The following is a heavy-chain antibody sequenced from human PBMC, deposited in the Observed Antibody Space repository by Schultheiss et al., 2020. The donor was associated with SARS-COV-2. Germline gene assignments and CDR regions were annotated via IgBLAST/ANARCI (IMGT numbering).Heavy chain of an antibody. CDR2: IYYSGST. D-gene: IGHD5-18*01. CDR3: ARGRDTAMDEINWFDP. V-gene: IGHV4-59*01. Sequence: GSLRLSCAVSGGSFSGYYWNWLRQPPGKGLEWIGYIYYSGSTNYNPSLKSRVTISVDTSKNQFSLKLSSVTAADTAVYYCARGRDTAMDEINWFDPWGQGTLVTVSS. CDR1: GGSFSGYY. J-gene: IGHJ5*02.